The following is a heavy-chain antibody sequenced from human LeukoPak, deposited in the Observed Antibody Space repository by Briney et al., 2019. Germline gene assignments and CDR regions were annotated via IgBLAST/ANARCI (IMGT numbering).Heavy chain of an antibody. Sequence: SVKVSCKASGGTFSSYAMSWVRQAPGQGLEWMGGIIPIFGTANYAQKFQGRVTITADESTSTAYMELSSLRSEDTAVYYCARDREEYSSSWYVAFDIWGQGTMVTVSS. CDR2: IIPIFGTA. J-gene: IGHJ3*02. V-gene: IGHV1-69*13. CDR3: ARDREEYSSSWYVAFDI. D-gene: IGHD6-13*01. CDR1: GGTFSSYA.